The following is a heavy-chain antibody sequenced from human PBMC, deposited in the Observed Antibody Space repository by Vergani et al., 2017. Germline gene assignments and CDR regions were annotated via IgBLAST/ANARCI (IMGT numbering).Heavy chain of an antibody. CDR1: GFTFSSYD. V-gene: IGHV3-13*01. Sequence: EVQLVESGGGLVQPGGSLRLSCAASGFTFSSYDMHWVRQATGKGLEWVSAIGTAGDTYYPGSVKGRFTISRENAKNSLYLQMNSLRAEDTAVYYCAKDHFGGNYYDSSGYYGYWGQGTLVTVSS. J-gene: IGHJ4*02. CDR3: AKDHFGGNYYDSSGYYGY. CDR2: IGTAGDT. D-gene: IGHD3-22*01.